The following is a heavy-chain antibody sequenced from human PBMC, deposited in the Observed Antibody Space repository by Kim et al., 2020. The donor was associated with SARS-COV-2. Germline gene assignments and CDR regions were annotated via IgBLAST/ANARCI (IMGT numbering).Heavy chain of an antibody. CDR3: AKSGGTTKRPLDY. J-gene: IGHJ4*02. CDR1: GGFISTYY. CDR2: IFYSGRT. Sequence: SETLSLTCNVSGGFISTYYWNRIRQPPGKGLEWIGYIFYSGRTYYNPSLKSRVTMSVDTSKNQFSLRLSSVTAADTAVYYCAKSGGTTKRPLDYLGQGT. D-gene: IGHD1-1*01. V-gene: IGHV4-59*01.